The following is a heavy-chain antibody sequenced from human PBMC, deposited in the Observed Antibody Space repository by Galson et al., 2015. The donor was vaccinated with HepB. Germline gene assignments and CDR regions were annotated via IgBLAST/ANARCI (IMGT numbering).Heavy chain of an antibody. V-gene: IGHV1-3*01. Sequence: SVKVSCKASGYTFTSYAMHWVRQAPGQRLEWMGWINAGNGNTKYSQKFQGRVTITRDTSASTAYMELSSLRSEDTAVYYCARHCSSTSCYASTSYYYYGMDVWGQGTTVTVSS. CDR2: INAGNGNT. CDR1: GYTFTSYA. J-gene: IGHJ6*02. CDR3: ARHCSSTSCYASTSYYYYGMDV. D-gene: IGHD2-2*01.